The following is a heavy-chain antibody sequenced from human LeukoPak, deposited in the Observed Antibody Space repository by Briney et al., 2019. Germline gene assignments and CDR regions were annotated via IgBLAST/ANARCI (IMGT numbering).Heavy chain of an antibody. CDR3: ARGVTMVRAVGYYFDY. J-gene: IGHJ4*02. CDR2: ISSSSSYI. Sequence: PGGSLRLSCAASGFTFSSYSMNWVRQAPGKGLEWVSSISSSSSYIYYADSVKGRFTISRDNAKNSLYLQMNSLRAEDTAVYYCARGVTMVRAVGYYFDYWGQGTLVTVSS. V-gene: IGHV3-21*01. CDR1: GFTFSSYS. D-gene: IGHD3-10*01.